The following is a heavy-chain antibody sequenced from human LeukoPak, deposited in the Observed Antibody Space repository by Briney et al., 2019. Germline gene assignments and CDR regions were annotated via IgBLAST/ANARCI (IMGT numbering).Heavy chain of an antibody. CDR2: IKPDGSEK. CDR1: GFTFSSYW. V-gene: IGHV3-7*01. J-gene: IGHJ4*02. D-gene: IGHD2-8*01. CDR3: GPLRQGL. Sequence: PGGSLRLSCAASGFTFSSYWMSWVRQAPGKGLEWVANIKPDGSEKYYVDSVKGRFTISRDNAKSSLYLQVNSLRAEDAAVYYCGPLRQGLRGQGTLVTVSS.